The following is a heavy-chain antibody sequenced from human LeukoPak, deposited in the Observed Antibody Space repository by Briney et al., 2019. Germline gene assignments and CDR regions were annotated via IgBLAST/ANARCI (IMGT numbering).Heavy chain of an antibody. CDR3: AKDGWSQWLLRVLDY. J-gene: IGHJ4*02. V-gene: IGHV3-23*01. CDR2: ISGSGGST. CDR1: GFTFSSYA. Sequence: GGSLRLSCAASGFTFSSYAMSWVRQAPGKGLEWVSAISGSGGSTYYADSVKGRFTISRDNSKNTLYLQMNSLRAEDTAVYYCAKDGWSQWLLRVLDYWGQGTLVTVSS. D-gene: IGHD6-19*01.